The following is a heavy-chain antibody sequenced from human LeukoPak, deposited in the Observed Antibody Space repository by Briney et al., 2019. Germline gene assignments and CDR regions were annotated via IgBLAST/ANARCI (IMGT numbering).Heavy chain of an antibody. V-gene: IGHV4-39*01. D-gene: IGHD3-10*01. CDR2: VYYSGNT. J-gene: IGHJ6*03. CDR1: GGSISSRSYY. Sequence: SETLSLTCTVSGGSISSRSYYWGWIRQPPGKGLEWIGNVYYSGNTYYNPSLKSRVTISVDTSKNQFSLKLSSVTAADTAVYYCARVYGSGSYYNGYYYYYMDVWGKGTTVTISS. CDR3: ARVYGSGSYYNGYYYYYMDV.